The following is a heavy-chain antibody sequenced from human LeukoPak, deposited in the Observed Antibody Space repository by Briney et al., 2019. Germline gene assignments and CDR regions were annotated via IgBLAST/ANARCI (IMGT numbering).Heavy chain of an antibody. CDR3: ARVAYYDFWSGYYSYFDY. D-gene: IGHD3-3*01. CDR1: GFTFDDFA. Sequence: GGSLRLSCAASGFTFDDFAMHWVRQAPGKGLEWVSSISWNSGAIGYADSVKGRFTISRDNAKNSLYLQMNSLRAEDTAVYYCARVAYYDFWSGYYSYFDYWGQGTLVTVSS. J-gene: IGHJ4*02. CDR2: ISWNSGAI. V-gene: IGHV3-9*01.